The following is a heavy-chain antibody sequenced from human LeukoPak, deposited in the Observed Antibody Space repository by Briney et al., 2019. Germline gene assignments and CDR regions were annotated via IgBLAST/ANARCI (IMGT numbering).Heavy chain of an antibody. J-gene: IGHJ4*02. CDR3: ARGQATGTLHYFDY. D-gene: IGHD6-13*01. CDR2: VYISGTT. CDR1: GGSISTYY. V-gene: IGHV4-4*07. Sequence: SETLSLTCTVSGGSISTYYWSWIRQPAGKGLEWIGRVYISGTTYYNPSLKSRVTISLDTSTSHFSLYLDSVTAADTAVYFCARGQATGTLHYFDYWGQGPLVTVSS.